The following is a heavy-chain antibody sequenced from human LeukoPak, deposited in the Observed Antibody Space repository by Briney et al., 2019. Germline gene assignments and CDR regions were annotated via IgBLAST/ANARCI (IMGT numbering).Heavy chain of an antibody. CDR3: ARGNYTYFDS. V-gene: IGHV4-59*08. CDR1: GGSITSYY. CDR2: IYYSGST. Sequence: PSETLSLTCTVSGGSITSYYWSWIRQPPGKGLESIGYIYYSGSTNYNPSLKSRVTISVEKSKTQFSLKVNSVTAADTAVYYCARGNYTYFDSWGQGTLVTVSS. D-gene: IGHD4-11*01. J-gene: IGHJ4*02.